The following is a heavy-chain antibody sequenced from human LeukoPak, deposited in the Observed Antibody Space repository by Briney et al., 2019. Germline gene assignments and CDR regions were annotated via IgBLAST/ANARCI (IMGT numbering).Heavy chain of an antibody. V-gene: IGHV1-2*02. J-gene: IGHJ6*03. D-gene: IGHD5-18*01. CDR3: ARDTATRWGFGDYYYMDV. Sequence: ASVKVSCKASGYTFTGYYMHWVRQAPGQGLEWMGWINPNSGGTNYAQKFQGRVTMTRDTSISTAYMELSRLRSDDTAVYYCARDTATRWGFGDYYYMDVWGKGTTVTVSS. CDR1: GYTFTGYY. CDR2: INPNSGGT.